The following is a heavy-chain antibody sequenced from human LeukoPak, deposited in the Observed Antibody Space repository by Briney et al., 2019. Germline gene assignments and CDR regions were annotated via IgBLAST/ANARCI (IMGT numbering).Heavy chain of an antibody. J-gene: IGHJ5*02. CDR1: GGSISSYY. V-gene: IGHV4-4*07. CDR2: IYTSGGT. CDR3: ARDLDYTYRWFDP. D-gene: IGHD4-11*01. Sequence: SETLSLTCTVSGGSISSYYWSWIRQPAGKGLEWIGRIYTSGGTNYNPSLKSRVTMSVDTSKNQFSLKLRPVTAADTAVYYCARDLDYTYRWFDPWGQGTLVTVSS.